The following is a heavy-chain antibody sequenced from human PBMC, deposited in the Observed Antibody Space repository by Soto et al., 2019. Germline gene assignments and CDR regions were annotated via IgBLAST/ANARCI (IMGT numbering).Heavy chain of an antibody. J-gene: IGHJ4*02. CDR1: GYTFINYG. D-gene: IGHD4-4*01. CDR3: ARGDSPVQFDY. Sequence: QVQLVQSGAEMRKPGASVKVSCKTSGYTFINYGISWVRQAPGQGLAWMGWINGYNGNTNYAQNFQGRVAMTTDTSTSTVYMELRNLRSDDTAVYYCARGDSPVQFDYWGQGTLVTFSS. CDR2: INGYNGNT. V-gene: IGHV1-18*01.